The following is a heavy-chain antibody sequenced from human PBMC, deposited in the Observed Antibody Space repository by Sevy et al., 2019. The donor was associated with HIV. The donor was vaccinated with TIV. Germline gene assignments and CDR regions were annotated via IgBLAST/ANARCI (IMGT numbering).Heavy chain of an antibody. CDR3: AKDRVSGTYYTGDFDY. V-gene: IGHV3-23*01. CDR1: GFTFSIYA. Sequence: LSLTCAASGFTFSIYAMSWVRQAPGKGLEWVSVISITGGSTYYADSVKGRFTISRDNSNNTLYLQMNTLRAEDTVVYYCAKDRVSGTYYTGDFDYWGQGTLVTVSS. J-gene: IGHJ4*02. CDR2: ISITGGST. D-gene: IGHD3-10*01.